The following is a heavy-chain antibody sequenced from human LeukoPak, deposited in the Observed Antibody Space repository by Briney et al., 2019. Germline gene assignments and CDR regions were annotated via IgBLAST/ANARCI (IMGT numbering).Heavy chain of an antibody. CDR2: IYSSGNT. CDR1: GGSISSYY. Sequence: PSETLSLTCTVSGGSISSYYWGWIRQPPGKGLEWIGSIYSSGNTYYNPSLKSRVTMSVDTSKDQFSLNLSFVTAADTAVYYCARHASGSYNNFQHWGQGTLVTVSS. J-gene: IGHJ1*01. D-gene: IGHD1-26*01. V-gene: IGHV4-39*01. CDR3: ARHASGSYNNFQH.